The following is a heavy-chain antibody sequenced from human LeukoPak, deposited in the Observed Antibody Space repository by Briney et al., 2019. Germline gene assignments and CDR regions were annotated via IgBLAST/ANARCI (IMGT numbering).Heavy chain of an antibody. CDR3: ARDLNLYSSVWYDAFDL. Sequence: GGSLRLSCAASGFTFSTYAMNWVRQAPGKRLEWVSSITGSGRDTYYAGSVRGRITISRDNSRNTLYLQMNSLRAEDTAMYYCARDLNLYSSVWYDAFDLWGQGTMVTVSS. CDR1: GFTFSTYA. D-gene: IGHD6-19*01. V-gene: IGHV3-23*01. CDR2: ITGSGRDT. J-gene: IGHJ3*01.